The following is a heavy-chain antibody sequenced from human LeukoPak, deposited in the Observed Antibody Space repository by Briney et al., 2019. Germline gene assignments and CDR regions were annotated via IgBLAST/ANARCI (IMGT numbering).Heavy chain of an antibody. CDR2: IKPNSGGT. CDR3: ARTWRYCSGGSCYTWDY. D-gene: IGHD2-15*01. Sequence: GASVKVSCKASGYTFTGYYMHWVRQAPGQGLEWMGRIKPNSGGTNYAQKFQARVTMTRDTSISTAYMELSRLRSDDTAVYYCARTWRYCSGGSCYTWDYWGQGTLVTVSS. J-gene: IGHJ4*02. V-gene: IGHV1-2*06. CDR1: GYTFTGYY.